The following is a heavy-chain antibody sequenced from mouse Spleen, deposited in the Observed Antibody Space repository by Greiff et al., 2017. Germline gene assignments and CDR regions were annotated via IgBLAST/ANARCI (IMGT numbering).Heavy chain of an antibody. Sequence: QVQLQQSGAELVKPGASVKISCKASGYAFSSYWMNWVKQRPGKGLEWIGQIYPGDGDTNYNGKFKGKATLTADKSSSTAYMQLSSLTSEDSAVYFCARSFYDYDVEAWFAYWGQGTLVTVSA. D-gene: IGHD2-4*01. CDR2: IYPGDGDT. CDR1: GYAFSSYW. CDR3: ARSFYDYDVEAWFAY. V-gene: IGHV1-80*01. J-gene: IGHJ3*01.